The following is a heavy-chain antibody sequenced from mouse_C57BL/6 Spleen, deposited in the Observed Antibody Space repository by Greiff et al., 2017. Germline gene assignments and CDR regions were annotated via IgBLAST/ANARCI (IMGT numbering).Heavy chain of an antibody. CDR1: GYAFSSSW. CDR3: ARGWDAYYFDY. D-gene: IGHD4-1*01. V-gene: IGHV1-82*01. J-gene: IGHJ2*01. CDR2: IYPGDGDT. Sequence: VKLMESGPELVKPGASVKISCKASGYAFSSSWMNWVKQRPGKGLEWIGRIYPGDGDTNYNGKFKGKATLTADKSSSTAYMQLSSLTSEDSAVXFCARGWDAYYFDYWGQGTTLTVSS.